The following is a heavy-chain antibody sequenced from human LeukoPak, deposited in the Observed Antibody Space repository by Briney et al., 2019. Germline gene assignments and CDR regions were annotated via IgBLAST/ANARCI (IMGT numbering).Heavy chain of an antibody. CDR1: GFTFSNYA. D-gene: IGHD6-19*01. CDR2: ISSGGTYE. J-gene: IGHJ6*03. Sequence: PGGSLRLSCAASGFTFSNYAMHWVRQAPGKGLEWVSLISSGGTYEYYADSVKGRFTISRDNSKNTLYLQLNSLRAEDTAVYYCARGPRYSSSVGRGDHYYNMAVWGKGTTVTVSS. V-gene: IGHV3-30*01. CDR3: ARGPRYSSSVGRGDHYYNMAV.